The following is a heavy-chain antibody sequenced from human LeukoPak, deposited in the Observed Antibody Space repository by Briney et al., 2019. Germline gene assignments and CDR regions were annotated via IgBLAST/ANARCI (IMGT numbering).Heavy chain of an antibody. J-gene: IGHJ6*02. Sequence: SGGSLRLSCAASGFTFSSYAMSWVRQAPGKGLEWVSAISGSGGSTYYADSVKGRFTISRDNSKNTLYLQMNSLRAEDTAVYYCARVRGRDGYSYFRGTMDVWGQGTTVTVSS. CDR1: GFTFSSYA. CDR2: ISGSGGST. CDR3: ARVRGRDGYSYFRGTMDV. D-gene: IGHD5-18*01. V-gene: IGHV3-23*01.